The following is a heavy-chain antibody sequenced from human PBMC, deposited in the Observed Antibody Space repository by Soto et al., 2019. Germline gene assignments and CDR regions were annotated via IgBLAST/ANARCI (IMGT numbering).Heavy chain of an antibody. CDR2: IGTAGDT. J-gene: IGHJ6*02. V-gene: IGHV3-13*01. CDR1: GFTFSSYD. Sequence: EVQLVESGGGLVQPGGSLRLSCAASGFTFSSYDMHWVRQATGKGLEWVSAIGTAGDTYYPGSVKGRFTSSRENAKNSLYLQMNSLRAEDTAVYYCARGAYCTNGVCYYYGMDVWGQGTTVTVSS. CDR3: ARGAYCTNGVCYYYGMDV. D-gene: IGHD2-8*01.